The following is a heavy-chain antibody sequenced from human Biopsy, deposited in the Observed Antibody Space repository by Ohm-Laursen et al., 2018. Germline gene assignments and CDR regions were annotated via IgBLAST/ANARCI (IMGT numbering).Heavy chain of an antibody. CDR3: ARIFLVGVTPGYGMDV. CDR2: ISSSGNFM. Sequence: SLRLSCAASGFTFSPYTMTWVRQAPGKGLEWVSSISSSGNFMYYTDSVKGRFTISRDNAKNSLYLQMNSLRAEDTDLYYCARIFLVGVTPGYGMDVWGQGTTVTVSS. CDR1: GFTFSPYT. J-gene: IGHJ6*02. D-gene: IGHD1-26*01. V-gene: IGHV3-21*01.